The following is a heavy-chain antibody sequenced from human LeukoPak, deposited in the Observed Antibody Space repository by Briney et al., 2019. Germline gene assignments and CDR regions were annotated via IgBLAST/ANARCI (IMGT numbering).Heavy chain of an antibody. D-gene: IGHD6-19*01. CDR2: VYYSGST. CDR1: DGSVSTIDYY. CDR3: AREDAVSSDDAFDL. Sequence: PSETLSLTCTVSDGSVSTIDYYWGWIRQPPGKGLEWIGSVYYSGSTYYNAPLKSRVTISVDTSKNQFSLKLSAVTAADTAMYYCAREDAVSSDDAFDLWGQGTMVTVS. J-gene: IGHJ3*01. V-gene: IGHV4-39*07.